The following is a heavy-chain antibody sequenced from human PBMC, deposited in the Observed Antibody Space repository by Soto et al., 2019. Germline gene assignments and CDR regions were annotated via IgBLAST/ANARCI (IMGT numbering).Heavy chain of an antibody. CDR3: AGGGSSGYYYFSS. J-gene: IGHJ4*02. CDR2: ISSSSSNT. V-gene: IGHV3-48*03. Sequence: EVQLVESGGGLVQPGGSLRLSCAASRFSFSTYEMNWVRQAPGKGLEWVSYISSSSSNTYYADSVKGRFTISRDNAKKSVYLQMNSLRDEDTAVYYCAGGGSSGYYYFSSWGQGTLVTVSS. D-gene: IGHD6-19*01. CDR1: RFSFSTYE.